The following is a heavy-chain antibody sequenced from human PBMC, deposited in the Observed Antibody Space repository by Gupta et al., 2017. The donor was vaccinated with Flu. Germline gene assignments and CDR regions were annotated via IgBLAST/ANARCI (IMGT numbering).Heavy chain of an antibody. D-gene: IGHD1-26*01. CDR2: IHHSGDT. V-gene: IGHV4-34*01. CDR3: ARVGLATYGSNWFDP. J-gene: IGHJ5*02. Sequence: RQPPGKGLEWIGEIHHSGDTNYNPSLKRRVTISLDTSKNQFSLHLTSVTAADTAMYYCARVGLATYGSNWFDPWGQGTLVTVSS.